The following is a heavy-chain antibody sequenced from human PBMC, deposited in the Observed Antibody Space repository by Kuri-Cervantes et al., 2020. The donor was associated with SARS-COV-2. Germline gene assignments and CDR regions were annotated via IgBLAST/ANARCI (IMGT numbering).Heavy chain of an antibody. D-gene: IGHD6-13*01. J-gene: IGHJ4*02. CDR2: IRYDGSNK. Sequence: GGSLRLSCAASGFTFSSYGMHWVRQAPGKGLEWVAFIRYDGSNKYYADSVKGRFTIFRDNSKNTLYLQMNSLRAEDTAVYYCAKDLPGSSAADVYWGQGTLVTVSS. CDR1: GFTFSSYG. V-gene: IGHV3-30*02. CDR3: AKDLPGSSAADVY.